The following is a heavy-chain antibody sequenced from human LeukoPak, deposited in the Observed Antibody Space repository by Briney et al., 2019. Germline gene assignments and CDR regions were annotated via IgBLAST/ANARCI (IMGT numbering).Heavy chain of an antibody. V-gene: IGHV4-59*01. CDR3: ARLFSSSSGRAFDI. Sequence: SETLSLTCNASGGSINSFYWSWIRQPPGKGLEWIGYIYGSGSTNYNPSLKSRVTISVDTSKNQFSLRLNSVTAADTAVYYCARLFSSSSGRAFDIWGQGTIVTVSS. CDR1: GGSINSFY. J-gene: IGHJ3*02. D-gene: IGHD6-6*01. CDR2: IYGSGST.